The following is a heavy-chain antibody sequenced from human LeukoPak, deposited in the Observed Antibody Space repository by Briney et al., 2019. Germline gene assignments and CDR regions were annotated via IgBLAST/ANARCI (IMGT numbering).Heavy chain of an antibody. D-gene: IGHD3-22*01. CDR2: IYYSGST. J-gene: IGHJ4*02. Sequence: PSETLSLTCTVSGGSISSSSYYWGWIRQPPGKGLEWIGSIYYSGSTYYNPSLKSRVTISVDTSKNQFSLKLSSVTAADTAVYYCARIPVTNYYDSSGYLDYWGQGTLVTVSS. V-gene: IGHV4-39*01. CDR1: GGSISSSSYY. CDR3: ARIPVTNYYDSSGYLDY.